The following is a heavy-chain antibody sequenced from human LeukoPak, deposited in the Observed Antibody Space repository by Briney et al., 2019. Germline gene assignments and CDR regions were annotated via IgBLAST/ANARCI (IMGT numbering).Heavy chain of an antibody. CDR1: GGTFSSYA. CDR2: IIPILGIV. D-gene: IGHD3-9*01. CDR3: ARAGDWFPFDY. V-gene: IGHV1-69*04. J-gene: IGHJ4*02. Sequence: SVKVSCKASGGTFSSYAISWVRQAPGQGLEWMGRIIPILGIVNYAQKFQGRVTITADKSTSTAYMELSSLRSEDTAVYYCARAGDWFPFDYWGQGTLVTVSS.